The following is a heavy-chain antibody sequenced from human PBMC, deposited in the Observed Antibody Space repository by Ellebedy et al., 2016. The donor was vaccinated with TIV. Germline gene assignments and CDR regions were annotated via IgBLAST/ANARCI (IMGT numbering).Heavy chain of an antibody. CDR3: AGETLDSTVVTRGGFDI. J-gene: IGHJ3*02. CDR1: GFTFSSYA. D-gene: IGHD4-23*01. V-gene: IGHV3-30-3*01. CDR2: ISYDGSNK. Sequence: GESLKISXAASGFTFSSYAMHWVRQAPGKGLEWVAVISYDGSNKYYADSVKGRFTISRDNSKNTLYLQMNSLRAEDTAVYYCAGETLDSTVVTRGGFDIWGQGTMVTVSS.